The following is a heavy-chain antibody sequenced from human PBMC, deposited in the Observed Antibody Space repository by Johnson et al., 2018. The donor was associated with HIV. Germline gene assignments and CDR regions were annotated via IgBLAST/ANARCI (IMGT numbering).Heavy chain of an antibody. Sequence: QVQVVESGGGVVQPGGSLRLSCAASGFTFSSYGMHWVRQAPGKGLEWVAFIRYDGSNKYYADSVKGRFTISRDNSKNTLYLQMNILRAEDTAVYYCSTDLAAVGSGVFDIWCQGTMVTVSS. CDR3: STDLAAVGSGVFDI. V-gene: IGHV3-30*02. J-gene: IGHJ3*02. D-gene: IGHD2-15*01. CDR2: IRYDGSNK. CDR1: GFTFSSYG.